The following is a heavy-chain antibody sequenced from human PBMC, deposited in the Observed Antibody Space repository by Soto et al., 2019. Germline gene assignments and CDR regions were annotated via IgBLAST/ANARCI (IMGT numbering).Heavy chain of an antibody. V-gene: IGHV2-26*01. J-gene: IGHJ6*02. Sequence: QVTLTESGPVLVKATETLTLTCTVSGFSLTTGRMGVSWIRQPPGKALEWLAHIFSNAERSYNSSLQTRLTISYDTSKGQVVLTMTDVGPLDTATYYCARLVADPYYYYYGLDVWGPGTTVTVSS. CDR3: ARLVADPYYYYYGLDV. CDR1: GFSLTTGRMG. CDR2: IFSNAER.